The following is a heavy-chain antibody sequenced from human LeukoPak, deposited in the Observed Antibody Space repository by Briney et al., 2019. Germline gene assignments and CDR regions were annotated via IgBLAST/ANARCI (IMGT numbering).Heavy chain of an antibody. CDR3: ARDTGCAGGTCFSFYDY. J-gene: IGHJ4*02. CDR2: IKQDGSQK. CDR1: GFTFSTYW. V-gene: IGHV3-7*01. Sequence: GGSLRLSCAASGFTFSTYWMTWVRQAPGKGLEWVANIKQDGSQKYYVDSVKGRFTISRDNAKNSLYLQMDSLRAEDTAVYYCARDTGCAGGTCFSFYDYWGQGALVTVSS. D-gene: IGHD2-15*01.